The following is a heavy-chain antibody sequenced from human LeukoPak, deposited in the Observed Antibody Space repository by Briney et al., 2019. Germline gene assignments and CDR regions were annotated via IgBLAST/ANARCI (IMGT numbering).Heavy chain of an antibody. CDR1: GFTFNDYA. CDR2: IIWNSGSI. D-gene: IGHD1-26*01. V-gene: IGHV3-9*01. CDR3: AKDISVGATPYYFDY. Sequence: HPGGSLRLSCAASGFTFNDYAMHWVRQAPGKGLEWVSGIIWNSGSIDYADSVKGRFTISRDNAKNSLYLQMNSLRAEDTALYYCAKDISVGATPYYFDYWGQGTLVTVSS. J-gene: IGHJ4*02.